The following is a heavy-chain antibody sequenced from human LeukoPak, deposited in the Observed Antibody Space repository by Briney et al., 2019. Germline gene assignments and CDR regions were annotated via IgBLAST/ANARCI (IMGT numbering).Heavy chain of an antibody. CDR2: IYHSGST. V-gene: IGHV4-30-2*01. CDR3: ARGAQGYCSGGSCYHSPYYFDY. Sequence: SETLSLTCAVSGGSISSGGYSWSWIRQPPGKGLEWIGYIYHSGSTYYNPSLKSRVTISVDRSKNQFSLKLSSVTAADTAVYYCARGAQGYCSGGSCYHSPYYFDYWGQGTLVTVSS. D-gene: IGHD2-15*01. J-gene: IGHJ4*02. CDR1: GGSISSGGYS.